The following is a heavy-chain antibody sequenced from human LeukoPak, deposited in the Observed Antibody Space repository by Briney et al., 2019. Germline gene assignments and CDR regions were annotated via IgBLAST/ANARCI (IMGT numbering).Heavy chain of an antibody. V-gene: IGHV4-39*01. CDR1: GGSLNSRNNY. J-gene: IGHJ4*02. CDR3: ARRNFPYFFDY. D-gene: IGHD1-1*01. CDR2: ISDTGTT. Sequence: SETLSLTCTVSGGSLNSRNNYWGRLRQPPGQELEGIAIISDTGTTYYSPSLKSRLTLSVDTSKNQFSLTLSSVTAAETAVYYCARRNFPYFFDYWGQGTLVSVSS.